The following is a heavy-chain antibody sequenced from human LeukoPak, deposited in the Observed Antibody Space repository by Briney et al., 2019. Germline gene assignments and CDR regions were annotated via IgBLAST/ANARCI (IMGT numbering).Heavy chain of an antibody. Sequence: KTGRSLRLSCVTSGFTFGDYTMHWVRQVPGKGLEWLSGITWDGGNIAYADSVKGRFTISRDNAKSSLYLQMNSLRNEDMAFYFCAKGYTFHGVAHDSGYFDYWGQGTLVTVSS. D-gene: IGHD3-3*01. V-gene: IGHV3-9*03. J-gene: IGHJ4*03. CDR1: GFTFGDYT. CDR2: ITWDGGNI. CDR3: AKGYTFHGVAHDSGYFDY.